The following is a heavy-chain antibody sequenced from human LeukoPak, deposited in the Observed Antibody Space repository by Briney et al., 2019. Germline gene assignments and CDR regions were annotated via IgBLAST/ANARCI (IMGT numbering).Heavy chain of an antibody. CDR3: ARVWSGSYEGDAFDI. CDR1: GGTFSSYA. Sequence: GASVKVSCKASGGTFSSYAISWVRQAPGQGLEWMGGIIPISGTANYAQKFQGRVTITADESTSTAYMELSSLRSEDTAVYYCARVWSGSYEGDAFDIWGQGTMVTVSS. V-gene: IGHV1-69*13. CDR2: IIPISGTA. J-gene: IGHJ3*02. D-gene: IGHD1-26*01.